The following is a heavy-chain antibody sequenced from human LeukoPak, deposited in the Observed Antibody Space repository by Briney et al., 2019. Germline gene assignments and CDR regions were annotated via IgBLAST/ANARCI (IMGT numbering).Heavy chain of an antibody. J-gene: IGHJ6*02. CDR2: IYYSGST. CDR3: ARKPYSSRRMDV. CDR1: GGSISSGGYY. D-gene: IGHD6-13*01. Sequence: SETLSLTCTVSGGSISSGGYYWSWIRQHPGKGLEWIGYIYYSGSTYYNPSLKSRVTISVDTSKNQFSLKLSSVTAADTAVYYCARKPYSSRRMDVWGQGTTVTVSS. V-gene: IGHV4-31*03.